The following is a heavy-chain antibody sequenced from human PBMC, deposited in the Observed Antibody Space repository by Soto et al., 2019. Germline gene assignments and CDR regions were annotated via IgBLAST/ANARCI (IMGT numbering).Heavy chain of an antibody. CDR3: ARGNCSGGSCYSYYYYYGMDV. D-gene: IGHD2-15*01. CDR2: IIPIFGTA. V-gene: IGHV1-69*06. Sequence: QVQLVQSGAEVKKPGSSVKVSCKASGGTFSSYAISWARQAPGQGLEWMGGIIPIFGTANYAQKFQGRVTITADKSTSKAYMELSSLRSEDTAVYYCARGNCSGGSCYSYYYYYGMDVWGQGTTVTVSS. J-gene: IGHJ6*02. CDR1: GGTFSSYA.